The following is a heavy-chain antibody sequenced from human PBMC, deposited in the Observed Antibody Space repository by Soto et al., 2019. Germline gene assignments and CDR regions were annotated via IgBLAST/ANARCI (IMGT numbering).Heavy chain of an antibody. Sequence: GGSLRLSCAASGFTVSSYSMNWVRQAPGKGLEWVSSISSSSSYIYYADSVKGRFTISRDNAKNSLYLQMNSLRAEDTAVYYCAREEQGYSSSWGFDPWGQGTLVTVSS. CDR3: AREEQGYSSSWGFDP. J-gene: IGHJ5*02. D-gene: IGHD6-13*01. CDR2: ISSSSSYI. CDR1: GFTVSSYS. V-gene: IGHV3-21*01.